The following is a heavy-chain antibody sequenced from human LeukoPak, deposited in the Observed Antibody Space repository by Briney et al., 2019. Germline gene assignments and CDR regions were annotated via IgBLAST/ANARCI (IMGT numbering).Heavy chain of an antibody. V-gene: IGHV6-1*01. D-gene: IGHD6-13*01. Sequence: SQTLSLTCAISGDSVSSNIAAWNWIRQSPSRGLEWLGRTYYRSKWSNNYAISVKSRITINPDTSKNQFSLQLSSVTPEDTAVYYCARGLYDSCWYYLDYWGQGTLVTVSS. CDR3: ARGLYDSCWYYLDY. CDR1: GDSVSSNIAA. CDR2: TYYRSKWSN. J-gene: IGHJ4*02.